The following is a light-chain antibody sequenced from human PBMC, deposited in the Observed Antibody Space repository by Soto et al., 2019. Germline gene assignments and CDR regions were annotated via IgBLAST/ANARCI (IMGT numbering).Light chain of an antibody. CDR1: QTVGNT. V-gene: IGKV3-15*01. J-gene: IGKJ1*01. Sequence: EIVLTQSPATLSVSPGERATLFCRASQTVGNTLAWYQQQPGQAPRLLVYGASTTATGIPARFSGSGSGTEFTLTISSLQSEDFAVYYCLHYNDWPRWTFGQGTK. CDR2: GAS. CDR3: LHYNDWPRWT.